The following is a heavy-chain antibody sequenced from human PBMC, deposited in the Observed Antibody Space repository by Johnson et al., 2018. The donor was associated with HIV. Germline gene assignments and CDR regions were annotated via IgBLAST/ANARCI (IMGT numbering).Heavy chain of an antibody. Sequence: QVQLVESGGGVVQPGGSLRLSCVASGLTLSSYGMHWVRQAPGKGLEWVSFIRYDGSNKYYADSVKGRFPISRDNSKNTLFLQMNSLRAEDTALYYCARDLDWGRQSGAFDIWGQGTMVTVSS. D-gene: IGHD7-27*01. CDR3: ARDLDWGRQSGAFDI. CDR2: IRYDGSNK. V-gene: IGHV3-30*02. J-gene: IGHJ3*02. CDR1: GLTLSSYG.